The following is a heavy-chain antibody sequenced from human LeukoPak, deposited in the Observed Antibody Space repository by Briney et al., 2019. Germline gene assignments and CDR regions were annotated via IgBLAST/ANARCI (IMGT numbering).Heavy chain of an antibody. CDR3: APISPYAFDI. Sequence: SETLSLTCTVSGGSISSSSYYWGWIRQPPGKGLEWIGSIYYSGSTYYNPSLKSRVTISVDTSKNQFSLKLSSVTAADTAVYYCAPISPYAFDIWGQGTMVTVSS. CDR2: IYYSGST. J-gene: IGHJ3*02. V-gene: IGHV4-39*01. CDR1: GGSISSSSYY.